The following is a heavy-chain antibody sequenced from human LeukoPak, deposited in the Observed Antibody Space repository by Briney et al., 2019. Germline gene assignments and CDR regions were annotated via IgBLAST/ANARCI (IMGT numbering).Heavy chain of an antibody. J-gene: IGHJ3*02. D-gene: IGHD6-6*01. CDR2: IYYSGST. V-gene: IGHV4-59*01. CDR1: GGSISSYY. CDR3: ARDAYYELVRESYAFDI. Sequence: PSETLSLTCTVSGGSISSYYWSWIRQPPGKGLEWIGYIYYSGSTNYNPSLKSRVTISVDTSKNQFSLKLSSVTAADTAVYYCARDAYYELVRESYAFDIWGQGTMVTVSS.